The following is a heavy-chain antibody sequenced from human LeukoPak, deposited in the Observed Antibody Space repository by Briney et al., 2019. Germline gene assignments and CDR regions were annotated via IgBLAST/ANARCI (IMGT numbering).Heavy chain of an antibody. Sequence: GESLKISCKGSGYSFTSYWIGWVRQMPGKGLERMGSIYPGDSDTRYSPTFQGQVTISADRSISTAYLQWSSLKASDTAMYYCARQDSYGYRNWFDPWGQGTLVTVSS. CDR3: ARQDSYGYRNWFDP. D-gene: IGHD5-18*01. V-gene: IGHV5-51*01. J-gene: IGHJ5*02. CDR2: IYPGDSDT. CDR1: GYSFTSYW.